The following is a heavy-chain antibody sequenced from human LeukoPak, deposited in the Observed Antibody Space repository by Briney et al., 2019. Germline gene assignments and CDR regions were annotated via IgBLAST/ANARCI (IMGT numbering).Heavy chain of an antibody. CDR2: IYVTGST. CDR3: ARDSGTTGEVKFDP. CDR1: GGSFSSYY. J-gene: IGHJ5*02. V-gene: IGHV4-4*07. Sequence: SETLSLTCTVSGGSFSSYYWSWIRQPAGKALEWIGRIYVTGSTTYNPSLESRVTMSLDTSKNHFSLKLRSVTAADTAVYYCARDSGTTGEVKFDPWGQGTLVTVSS. D-gene: IGHD1-7*01.